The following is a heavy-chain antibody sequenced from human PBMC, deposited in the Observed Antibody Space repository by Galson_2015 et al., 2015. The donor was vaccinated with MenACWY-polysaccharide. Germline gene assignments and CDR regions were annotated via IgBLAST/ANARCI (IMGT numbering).Heavy chain of an antibody. D-gene: IGHD5-12*01. CDR3: AHTRRGYSGTNAYDF. J-gene: IGHJ3*01. CDR2: IYWDDDH. CDR1: GFSFHMRGVG. Sequence: PALVTPTQTLTLTCTFSGFSFHMRGVGVGWIRQPPGKALEWLALIYWDDDHRYSPSLQSRLTLIKDTSNHQAVLTLTNVDSVDTATYYCAHTRRGYSGTNAYDFWGQGTMVTVSS. V-gene: IGHV2-5*02.